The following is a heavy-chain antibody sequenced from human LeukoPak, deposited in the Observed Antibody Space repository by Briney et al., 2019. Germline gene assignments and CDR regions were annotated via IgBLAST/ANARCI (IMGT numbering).Heavy chain of an antibody. V-gene: IGHV1-69*13. Sequence: ASVKVSCKASGGTFSSHAISWVRQAPGQGLEWMGGIIPIFGTANYAQKFQGRVTITADESTSTAYMELSSLRSEDTAVYYCARAPGIAAADLDYWGQGTLVTVSS. J-gene: IGHJ4*02. CDR3: ARAPGIAAADLDY. D-gene: IGHD6-13*01. CDR1: GGTFSSHA. CDR2: IIPIFGTA.